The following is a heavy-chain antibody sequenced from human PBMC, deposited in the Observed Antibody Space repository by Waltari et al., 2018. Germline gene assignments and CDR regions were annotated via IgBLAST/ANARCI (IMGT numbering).Heavy chain of an antibody. V-gene: IGHV3-49*04. CDR1: VFTFADYA. CDR3: VRVRWFGDSAGLTDN. J-gene: IGHJ4*02. CDR2: IRSKQFGGAT. Sequence: EVQLVESGGGLVQPGRSLRLSCAASVFTFADYAVSGVRQRPGKGLEWIGVIRSKQFGGATEYAASVKGRFSISRDDSKNIASLQMSSLKDEDTAVYYCVRVRWFGDSAGLTDNWGQGTLVTVSS. D-gene: IGHD3-10*01.